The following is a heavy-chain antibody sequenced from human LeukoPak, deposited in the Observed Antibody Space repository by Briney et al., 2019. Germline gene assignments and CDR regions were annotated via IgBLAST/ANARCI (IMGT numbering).Heavy chain of an antibody. Sequence: SETLSLTCAVYGGSFSGYYWSWTRQPPGKGLEWIGEINHSGSTNYNPSLKSRVTISVDTSKNQFSLKLSSVTAADTAVYYCASLAARIVVPAKRYYYGMDVWGQGTTVTVSS. CDR1: GGSFSGYY. J-gene: IGHJ6*02. CDR2: INHSGST. V-gene: IGHV4-34*01. CDR3: ASLAARIVVPAKRYYYGMDV. D-gene: IGHD2-15*01.